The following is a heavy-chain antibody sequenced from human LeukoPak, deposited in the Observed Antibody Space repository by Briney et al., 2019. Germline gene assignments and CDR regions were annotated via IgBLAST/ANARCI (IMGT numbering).Heavy chain of an antibody. D-gene: IGHD2-21*01. CDR2: FSGSGGNT. Sequence: GGSLRLSCAASGFTFSTYAMGWVRQAPGKGLEWVSSFSGSGGNTYYADSVKGRFTISRDNSKNTLYLQMNSLRAEDTAVYYCAKGIPGAAFDIWGQGTMVTVSS. J-gene: IGHJ3*02. CDR3: AKGIPGAAFDI. CDR1: GFTFSTYA. V-gene: IGHV3-23*01.